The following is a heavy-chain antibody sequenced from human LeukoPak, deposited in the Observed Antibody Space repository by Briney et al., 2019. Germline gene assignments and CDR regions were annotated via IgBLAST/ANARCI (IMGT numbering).Heavy chain of an antibody. CDR2: INHSGST. J-gene: IGHJ4*02. D-gene: IGHD2-15*01. V-gene: IGHV4-34*01. Sequence: PSETLSFTCAGYGGSFSGYYWSWIRQPPGKGLEWIGEINHSGSTNYNPSLKSRVTISVDTSKNQFSLKLSSVTAADTAVYYCARAGVRYCSGGSCYRIPFDYWGQGTLVTVSS. CDR3: ARAGVRYCSGGSCYRIPFDY. CDR1: GGSFSGYY.